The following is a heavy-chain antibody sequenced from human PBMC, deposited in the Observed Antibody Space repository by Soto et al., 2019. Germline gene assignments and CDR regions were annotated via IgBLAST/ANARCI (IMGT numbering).Heavy chain of an antibody. CDR2: ISAYTDTP. Sequence: ASVKVSCKASGYTLTNFGVTWVRRAPGQGLEWMGWISAYTDTPNYAQKFQGRVTMTIDTSTSTAYMDLRSLTSDDTAVYYCARVIPGVEAWSDPWGRGTLVTVSS. CDR1: GYTLTNFG. CDR3: ARVIPGVEAWSDP. D-gene: IGHD2-2*01. J-gene: IGHJ5*02. V-gene: IGHV1-18*01.